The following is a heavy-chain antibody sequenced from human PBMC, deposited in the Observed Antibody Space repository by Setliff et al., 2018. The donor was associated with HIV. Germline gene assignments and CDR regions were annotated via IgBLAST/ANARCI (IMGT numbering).Heavy chain of an antibody. Sequence: ASVKVSCKASGYTFTGYYMHWVRQAPGQGLEWMGWINPNSGGTKYAQNFQGRVTMTRNTSISTAFMELSSLGSEDTAVYHCTRGRFTAAGSGYYFDYWGPGTLVTVSS. CDR1: GYTFTGYY. V-gene: IGHV1-2*02. J-gene: IGHJ4*02. CDR3: TRGRFTAAGSGYYFDY. D-gene: IGHD6-13*01. CDR2: INPNSGGT.